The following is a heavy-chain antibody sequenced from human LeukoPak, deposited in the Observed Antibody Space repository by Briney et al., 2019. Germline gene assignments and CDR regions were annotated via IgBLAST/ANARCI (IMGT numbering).Heavy chain of an antibody. J-gene: IGHJ3*02. D-gene: IGHD2-2*01. V-gene: IGHV3-23*01. CDR1: GFTFSSYA. CDR3: AKGASDCSSTSCYPLDAFDI. Sequence: GGSLRLSCAASGFTFSSYAMSWVRQAPGKGLEWVSAISGSGGSTYYADSVKGRFTISRDNSKDTLYLQMNSLRAEDTAVYYCAKGASDCSSTSCYPLDAFDIWGQGTMVTVSS. CDR2: ISGSGGST.